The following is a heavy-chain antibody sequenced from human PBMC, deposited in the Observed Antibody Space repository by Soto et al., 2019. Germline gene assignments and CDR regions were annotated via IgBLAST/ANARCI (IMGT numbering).Heavy chain of an antibody. V-gene: IGHV3-30*03. CDR3: SLLSSGY. CDR1: GFTFSSYG. D-gene: IGHD1-26*01. J-gene: IGHJ4*02. Sequence: GGSLRLSCAASGFTFSSYGMHWVRQAPGKGLEWVAVISYDGSNKYYADSVKGRFTISRDNSKNTLYLQMNSLRAEDTAVYYCSLLSSGYWGQGTLVTVSS. CDR2: ISYDGSNK.